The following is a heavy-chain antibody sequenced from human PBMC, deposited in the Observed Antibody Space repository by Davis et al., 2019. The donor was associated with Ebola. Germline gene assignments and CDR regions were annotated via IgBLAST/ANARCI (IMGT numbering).Heavy chain of an antibody. CDR1: VITFSSYA. D-gene: IGHD3-3*01. V-gene: IGHV3-23*01. J-gene: IGHJ6*04. Sequence: GESLNLSCTDSVITFSSYAMTWVRQAPGKGLEWVSAISGSGGSTYYADSVKGRFTISRDNSKTTLYLQMNSLRAEDTAVYYGAKSGLSFGVVKYHYGMDVWGKGTTVTVSS. CDR2: ISGSGGST. CDR3: AKSGLSFGVVKYHYGMDV.